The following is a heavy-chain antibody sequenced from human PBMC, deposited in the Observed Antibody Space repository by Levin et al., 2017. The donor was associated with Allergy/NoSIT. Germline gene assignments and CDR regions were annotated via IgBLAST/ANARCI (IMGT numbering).Heavy chain of an antibody. V-gene: IGHV3-11*05. J-gene: IGHJ4*02. Sequence: GGSLRLSCAASGFTFSDYYMSWIRQAPGKGLEWVSYISSISTYINSADSVKGRFTISRDNAENSLYLQIDSLRAEDTAVYYCARVSSGWSNNYYFDHWGQGNPGHRLL. D-gene: IGHD6-19*01. CDR3: ARVSSGWSNNYYFDH. CDR2: ISSISTYI. CDR1: GFTFSDYY.